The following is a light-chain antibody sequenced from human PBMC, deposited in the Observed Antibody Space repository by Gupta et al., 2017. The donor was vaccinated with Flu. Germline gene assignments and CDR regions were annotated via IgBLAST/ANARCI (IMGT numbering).Light chain of an antibody. CDR2: WAS. CDR1: QSILFNSNNKNY. J-gene: IGKJ4*01. CDR3: QQYYNTPLT. Sequence: NCKSSQSILFNSNNKNYLAWYQQKPGQPPRLLIYWASTRESGVPDRFSGSGSETDFTLTISSLQAEDVAVYYCQQYYNTPLTFGGGTKVEIK. V-gene: IGKV4-1*01.